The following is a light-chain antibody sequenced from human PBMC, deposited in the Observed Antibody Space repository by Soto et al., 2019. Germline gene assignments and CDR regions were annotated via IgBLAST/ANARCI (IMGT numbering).Light chain of an antibody. CDR2: GVS. CDR3: HQYNNWPSWT. V-gene: IGKV3-15*01. J-gene: IGKJ1*01. Sequence: EIVLTQSASTLSLSAGERATLSCGASQSVSSYLAWYQQKPGQAPRLLIYGVSTRATGVPARFSGSGSGTEFTLTISSLQPEDFAVYYCHQYNNWPSWTFGQGTKVDIK. CDR1: QSVSSY.